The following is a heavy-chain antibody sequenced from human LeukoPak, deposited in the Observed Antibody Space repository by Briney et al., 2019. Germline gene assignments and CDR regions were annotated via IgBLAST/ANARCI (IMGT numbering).Heavy chain of an antibody. Sequence: GASVKVSCKASGYTFTSYGISWVRQAPGQGLEWMGWISAYNGNANYAQKLQGRVTMTTDTSTSTAYMELRSLRSDDTAVYYCVTYYYGSGSYSRWGQGTLVTVSS. CDR3: VTYYYGSGSYSR. V-gene: IGHV1-18*01. J-gene: IGHJ4*02. CDR2: ISAYNGNA. CDR1: GYTFTSYG. D-gene: IGHD3-10*01.